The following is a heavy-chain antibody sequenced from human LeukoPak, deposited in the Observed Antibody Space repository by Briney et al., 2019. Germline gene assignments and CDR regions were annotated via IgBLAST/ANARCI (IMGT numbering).Heavy chain of an antibody. D-gene: IGHD1-26*01. J-gene: IGHJ4*02. CDR1: GYTFTAYF. CDR3: AFEWELLR. Sequence: ASVKVSCEASGYTFTAYFVHWFRQALGKGLEWMGIINPSGGSTSYAQKFQGRVTMTRDMSTSTVYMELSSLRSEDTAVYYCAFEWELLRWGQGTLVTVSS. V-gene: IGHV1-46*01. CDR2: INPSGGST.